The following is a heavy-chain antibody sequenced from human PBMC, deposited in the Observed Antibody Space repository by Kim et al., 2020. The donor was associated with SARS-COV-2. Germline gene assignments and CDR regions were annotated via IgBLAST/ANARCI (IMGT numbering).Heavy chain of an antibody. CDR1: GFTFSSYE. V-gene: IGHV3-48*03. CDR3: ARDFSYYDYVWGSPFDY. J-gene: IGHJ4*02. Sequence: GGSLRLSCAASGFTFSSYEMNWVRQAPGKGLEWVSYISSSGSTIYYADSVKGRFTISRDNAKNSLYLQMNSLRAEDTAVYYCARDFSYYDYVWGSPFDYWGQGTLVTVSS. CDR2: ISSSGSTI. D-gene: IGHD3-16*01.